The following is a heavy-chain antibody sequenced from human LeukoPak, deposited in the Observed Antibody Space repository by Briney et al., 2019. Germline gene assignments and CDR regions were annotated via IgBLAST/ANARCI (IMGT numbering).Heavy chain of an antibody. D-gene: IGHD3-22*01. CDR1: GFTFSSYE. J-gene: IGHJ4*02. CDR2: ISSSGSTI. CDR3: ARVGDSSGYSFYFDY. V-gene: IGHV3-48*03. Sequence: GGSLRLSCAASGFTFSSYEMNWVRQAPGKGLEWVSYISSSGSTIYYADSVKGRFTISRDNAKNSLYLQMNSLRAEDTAVYYCARVGDSSGYSFYFDYWGQGTLVTVSS.